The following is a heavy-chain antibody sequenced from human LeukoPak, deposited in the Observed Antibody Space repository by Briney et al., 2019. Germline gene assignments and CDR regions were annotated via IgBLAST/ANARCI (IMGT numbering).Heavy chain of an antibody. CDR3: ARKGNYYYDSSGLGDFDY. Sequence: PGGSLRLSCAASGFTFSSYIMNWVRQAPGKGLEWVSYISSSSSTIYYADSVKGRFTISRDNAKNSLYLQMNSLRAEDTAVYYCARKGNYYYDSSGLGDFDYWGQGTLVTVSS. CDR1: GFTFSSYI. D-gene: IGHD3-22*01. J-gene: IGHJ4*02. V-gene: IGHV3-48*04. CDR2: ISSSSSTI.